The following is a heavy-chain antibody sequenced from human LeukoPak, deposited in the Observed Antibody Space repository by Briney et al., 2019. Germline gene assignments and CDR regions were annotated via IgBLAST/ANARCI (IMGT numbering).Heavy chain of an antibody. J-gene: IGHJ4*02. CDR3: AGSSSWYPAFDY. CDR2: ISYDGSNK. D-gene: IGHD6-13*01. V-gene: IGHV3-30*04. CDR1: GFTFSSYA. Sequence: GESLRLSCAASGFTFSSYAMHWVRQAPGKGLEWVAVISYDGSNKYYADSVKGRFTISRDNSKNTLYLQMNSLRAEDTAVYYCAGSSSWYPAFDYWGQGTLVTVPS.